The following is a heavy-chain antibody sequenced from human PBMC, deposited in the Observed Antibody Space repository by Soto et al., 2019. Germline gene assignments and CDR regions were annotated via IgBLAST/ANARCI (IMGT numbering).Heavy chain of an antibody. CDR3: ARDLGSLDGGYGMDV. V-gene: IGHV1-69*01. CDR2: IFPIFGTA. D-gene: IGHD3-16*01. J-gene: IGHJ6*02. CDR1: GGTLSSYA. Sequence: QVQLVQSGAEVKKPGSSVKVCCKASGGTLSSYAISWVRQAPGQGLEWMGGIFPIFGTANYAQKFQGRVTITADESTSTAYMELSSLRSEGTAVYYCARDLGSLDGGYGMDVWGQGTTVTVSS.